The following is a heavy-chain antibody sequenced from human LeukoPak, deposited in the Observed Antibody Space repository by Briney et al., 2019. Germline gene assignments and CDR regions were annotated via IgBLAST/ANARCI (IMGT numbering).Heavy chain of an antibody. V-gene: IGHV4-59*01. CDR2: VYYSGNT. CDR1: GGSISSYY. J-gene: IGHJ4*02. Sequence: SETLSLTCTVSGGSISSYYWSWIRQPPGKGLEWIGYVYYSGNTNYNPSPKSRVTLSVDTSKNQFSLKLSSVTAADTAVYYCARALYGPFDYWGQGTLVTVSS. D-gene: IGHD2/OR15-2a*01. CDR3: ARALYGPFDY.